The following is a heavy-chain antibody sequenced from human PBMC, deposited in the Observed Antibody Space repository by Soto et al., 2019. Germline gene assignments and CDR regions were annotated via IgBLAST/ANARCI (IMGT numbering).Heavy chain of an antibody. D-gene: IGHD1-26*01. CDR1: GFTFSSYG. CDR3: AKLVGATYPYDY. Sequence: GGSLRLSCAASGFTFSSYGMHWVRQAPGKGLEWVAVISYDGSNKYYADSVKGRFTISRDNSKNTLYLQMNSLRAEDTAVYYCAKLVGATYPYDYWGQGTLVTVSS. CDR2: ISYDGSNK. V-gene: IGHV3-30*18. J-gene: IGHJ4*02.